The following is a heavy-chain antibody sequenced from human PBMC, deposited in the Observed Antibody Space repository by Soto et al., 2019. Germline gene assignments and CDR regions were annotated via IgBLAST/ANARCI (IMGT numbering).Heavy chain of an antibody. V-gene: IGHV4-4*02. Sequence: QVQLQESGPGLVKPSGTLSLTCAVSSGSINSPNWWSWVRQSPGKGLEWIAEIYHSGITNYSPSLKSRVTMSVDKSKNQFSLKLTSVTGADTAVYFCARIWSTTHFDSWAQGTLVTVSS. J-gene: IGHJ4*02. CDR3: ARIWSTTHFDS. D-gene: IGHD5-12*01. CDR1: SGSINSPNW. CDR2: IYHSGIT.